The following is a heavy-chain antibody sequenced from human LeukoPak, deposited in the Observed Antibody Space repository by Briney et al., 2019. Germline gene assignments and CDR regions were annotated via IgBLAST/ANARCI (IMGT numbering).Heavy chain of an antibody. CDR3: ARDQCSGGSCYSGSDYYYYGMDV. Sequence: GGSLRLSCTASGFTFSSYAMHWVRQAPGKGLEWVAVISYDGGNKYYADSVKGRFTISRDNSKKTLYLQMNSLRAEDTAVYYCARDQCSGGSCYSGSDYYYYGMDVWGQGTTVTVSS. CDR2: ISYDGGNK. CDR1: GFTFSSYA. D-gene: IGHD2-15*01. V-gene: IGHV3-30-3*01. J-gene: IGHJ6*02.